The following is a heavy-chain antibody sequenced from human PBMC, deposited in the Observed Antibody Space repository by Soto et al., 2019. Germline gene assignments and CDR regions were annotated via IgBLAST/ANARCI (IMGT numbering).Heavy chain of an antibody. CDR3: AKNTRGYSSSRYYFDC. V-gene: IGHV3-23*01. CDR2: ISGSGGST. D-gene: IGHD6-6*01. Sequence: PGGSLRLSCAASGFTFSSYAMSWVRQAPGKGLEWVSAISGSGGSTYYADSVKGRFTISRDNSKNTLYLQMNSLRAEDTAVYYCAKNTRGYSSSRYYFDCWGQGTLVTVSS. CDR1: GFTFSSYA. J-gene: IGHJ4*02.